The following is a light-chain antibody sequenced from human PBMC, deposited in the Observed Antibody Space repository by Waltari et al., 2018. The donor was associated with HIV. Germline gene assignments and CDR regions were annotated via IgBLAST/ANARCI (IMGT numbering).Light chain of an antibody. Sequence: QSVLTQPPSVSAAPGQTVTISCSGRGSNIGGNDVSWYQQLPATAPKLLIYDNNKRSSGIPDRFSGSKSGTSATLGITGLQTGDEADYYCGTWDSSLSAVFGGGTKVTV. CDR3: GTWDSSLSAV. CDR2: DNN. J-gene: IGLJ3*02. V-gene: IGLV1-51*01. CDR1: GSNIGGND.